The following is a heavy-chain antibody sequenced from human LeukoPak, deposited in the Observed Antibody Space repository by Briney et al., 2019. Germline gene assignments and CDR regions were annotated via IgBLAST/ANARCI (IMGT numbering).Heavy chain of an antibody. Sequence: GESLRLSCATSGFTFNSYNMYWVRQPPGKGLEWVSFIQYDGSYEYYADSVKGRFTISRDNSKNTLYLQVSRMKPEDTAIYYCALSIRRSRYFDLWGRGTLVTVSS. CDR1: GFTFNSYN. V-gene: IGHV3-30*02. CDR2: IQYDGSYE. CDR3: ALSIRRSRYFDL. J-gene: IGHJ2*01.